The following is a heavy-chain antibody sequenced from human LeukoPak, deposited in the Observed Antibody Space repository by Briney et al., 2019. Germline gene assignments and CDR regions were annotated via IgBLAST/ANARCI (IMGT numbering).Heavy chain of an antibody. Sequence: VASVKVSCKASVGTFRNYAISWVRQAPGQGLQWMGGIIPLFRRAEYAQSFQGKVTITADEATSTVYMEVSSLGSEDTAVYYCASPKEDHDDYFEYWGQGTLVTVSS. CDR2: IIPLFRRA. J-gene: IGHJ4*02. V-gene: IGHV1-69*13. CDR3: ASPKEDHDDYFEY. CDR1: VGTFRNYA.